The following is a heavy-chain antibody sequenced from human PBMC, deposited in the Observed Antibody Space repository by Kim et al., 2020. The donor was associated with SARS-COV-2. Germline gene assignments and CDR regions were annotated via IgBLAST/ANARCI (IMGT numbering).Heavy chain of an antibody. Sequence: ASVKVSCKASGYTFSDYYMHWVRQAPGQGLEWMGWINPKSGATNYAQKFQGRVTMTRDTSTSTDYMELSSLRSDDTAVYYCARKSYYESSGYDGWGQGTLVTVS. D-gene: IGHD3-22*01. V-gene: IGHV1-2*02. CDR3: ARKSYYESSGYDG. CDR2: INPKSGAT. CDR1: GYTFSDYY. J-gene: IGHJ4*02.